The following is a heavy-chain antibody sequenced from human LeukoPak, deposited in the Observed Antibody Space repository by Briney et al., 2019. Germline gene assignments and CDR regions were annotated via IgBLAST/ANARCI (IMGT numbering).Heavy chain of an antibody. CDR2: SGSS. D-gene: IGHD3-10*01. V-gene: IGHV4-59*01. J-gene: IGHJ6*02. CDR1: GGSISSDY. Sequence: PSETLSLTCTVPGGSISSDYWTWIRQTPGKGLEWIGYSGSSKYTPSLKSRVTISVDTSKSQFSLTLSSVTAADTAVYYCAKTRRHYYGSGKNLTPWPAGMDVWGQGTTVTVS. CDR3: AKTRRHYYGSGKNLTPWPAGMDV.